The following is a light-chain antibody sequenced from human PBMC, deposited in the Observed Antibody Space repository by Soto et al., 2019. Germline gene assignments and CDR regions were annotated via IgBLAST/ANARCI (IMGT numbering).Light chain of an antibody. J-gene: IGLJ1*01. CDR2: DVS. V-gene: IGLV2-14*01. CDR3: SSYTSSSTPYV. CDR1: SSDGGGYNY. Sequence: QSALTQPASVSGSPGQAITISCTGTSSDGGGYNYVSWYQQHPGKAPKLMIYDVSNRPSGVSNRFSGSKSGNTASLTISVLQAEDEADYYCSSYTSSSTPYVFGTGTKLTVL.